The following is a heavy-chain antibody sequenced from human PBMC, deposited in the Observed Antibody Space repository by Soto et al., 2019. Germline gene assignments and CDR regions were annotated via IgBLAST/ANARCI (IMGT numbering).Heavy chain of an antibody. CDR2: ISAHNGNT. CDR1: GYTFTSYG. V-gene: IGHV1-18*01. J-gene: IGHJ4*02. Sequence: QVHLAQSGAEVKKPGASVKVSCKGSGYTFTSYGITWVRQAPGQGLEWMGWISAHNGNTDYAQKRQGRVTVTRDTSTSTAYMELRSLRSDDTAVYYCARGRYGDYWGQGALVTVSS. D-gene: IGHD1-1*01. CDR3: ARGRYGDY.